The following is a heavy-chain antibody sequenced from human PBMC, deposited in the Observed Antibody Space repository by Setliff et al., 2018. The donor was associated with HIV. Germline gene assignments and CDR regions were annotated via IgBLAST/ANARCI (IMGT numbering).Heavy chain of an antibody. D-gene: IGHD1-26*01. CDR1: GYSFTSYG. J-gene: IGHJ3*02. CDR3: TRGGYSGAFLDAFDI. Sequence: ASVKVSCKASGYSFTSYGLSWVRQAPGQGLEWMGSITTYNGGTNYAQKFQGRVTMTTDTSTSTAYMELRSLRSDETAVYYCTRGGYSGAFLDAFDIWGQGTMVTVSS. CDR2: ITTYNGGT. V-gene: IGHV1-18*01.